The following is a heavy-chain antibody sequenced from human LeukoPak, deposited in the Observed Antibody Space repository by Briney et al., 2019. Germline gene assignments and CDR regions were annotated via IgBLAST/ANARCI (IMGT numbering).Heavy chain of an antibody. CDR3: AKPLSAVSVFDY. J-gene: IGHJ4*02. CDR1: GFTFSSYG. Sequence: PGGSLRLSCAASGFTFSSYGMSWVRQAPGKGLEWVSGISSSGGNANYADSVKGRFVISRDNSKNTLYLQMNTLRADDTAVYYCAKPLSAVSVFDYWGQGTLVTVSS. V-gene: IGHV3-23*01. CDR2: ISSSGGNA. D-gene: IGHD2-2*01.